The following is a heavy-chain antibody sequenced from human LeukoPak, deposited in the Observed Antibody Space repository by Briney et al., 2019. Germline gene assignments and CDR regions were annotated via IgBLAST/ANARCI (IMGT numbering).Heavy chain of an antibody. CDR1: GGSISSGGYY. V-gene: IGHV4-30-2*01. D-gene: IGHD3-16*01. CDR2: IYHSGST. CDR3: ARDIGGGGWFDP. Sequence: PSQTLSLTCTVSGGSISSGGYYWSWIRQPPGKGLEWIGYIYHSGSTYYNPSLKSRVTISVDRSKNQFSLKLSSVTAADTAVYYCARDIGGGGWFDPWGQGTLVTVSS. J-gene: IGHJ5*02.